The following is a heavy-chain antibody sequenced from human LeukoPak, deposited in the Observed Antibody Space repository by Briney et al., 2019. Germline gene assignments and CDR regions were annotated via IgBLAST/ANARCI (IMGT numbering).Heavy chain of an antibody. J-gene: IGHJ4*02. CDR3: AKAEELSITGTLLFDY. CDR2: ICGSGGRT. D-gene: IGHD1-7*01. CDR1: GFTFSSYA. Sequence: GGSLRLSCAASGFTFSSYAMSWVRQAPGKGLEWVSAICGSGGRTYYADSVKGRFTISRDNSKNTLYLQVNSLRAEDTAVYYCAKAEELSITGTLLFDYWGQGTLVTVSS. V-gene: IGHV3-23*01.